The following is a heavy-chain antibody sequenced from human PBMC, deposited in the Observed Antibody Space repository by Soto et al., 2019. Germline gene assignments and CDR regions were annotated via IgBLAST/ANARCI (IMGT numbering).Heavy chain of an antibody. V-gene: IGHV4-31*03. CDR2: IYYSGST. J-gene: IGHJ6*02. D-gene: IGHD6-25*01. CDR3: ARDPKRYYYYGMDV. Sequence: PSETLSLTCTVSGGSISSGGYYWSWIRQHPGKGLEWIGYIYYSGSTYYNPSLKSRVTISVDTSKNQFSLKLSSVTAADTAVYYCARDPKRYYYYGMDVWGQGTTVTVSS. CDR1: GGSISSGGYY.